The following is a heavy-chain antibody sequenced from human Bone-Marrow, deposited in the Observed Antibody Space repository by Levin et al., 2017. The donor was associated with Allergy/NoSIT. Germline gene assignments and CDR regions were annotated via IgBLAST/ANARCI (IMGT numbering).Heavy chain of an antibody. J-gene: IGHJ4*02. V-gene: IGHV4-59*01. CDR3: AKSGYSDYDRLDY. D-gene: IGHD5-12*01. Sequence: SQTLSLTCTVSGGSISGYFWSWIRQPPGKGLEWIGYIYSSGSTNYNPSLTSRVTLSVDASKNQFSLKLRSVTAADTAVYYCAKSGYSDYDRLDYWGQGTLVTVSS. CDR2: IYSSGST. CDR1: GGSISGYF.